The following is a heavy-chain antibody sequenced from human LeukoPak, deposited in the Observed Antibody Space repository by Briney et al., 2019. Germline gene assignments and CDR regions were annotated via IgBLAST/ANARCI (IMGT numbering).Heavy chain of an antibody. CDR2: ISPDGSST. CDR1: QFTFKNYW. CDR3: ATAWSY. D-gene: IGHD2-21*02. J-gene: IGHJ4*02. V-gene: IGHV3-74*01. Sequence: GGSLRLSCVASQFTFKNYWMHWVRQAPGRGLVWLSYISPDGSSTRYADSVRGRFTISRDNAKNTLYLQMNSLRAEDTAVYFCATAWSYWGQGTLVTVSS.